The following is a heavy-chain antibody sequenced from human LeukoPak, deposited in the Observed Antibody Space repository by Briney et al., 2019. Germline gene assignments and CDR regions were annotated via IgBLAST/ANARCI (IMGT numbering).Heavy chain of an antibody. J-gene: IGHJ6*02. CDR2: IYHSGST. CDR3: AREGPYDMDV. V-gene: IGHV4-30-2*01. CDR1: GGSISSGGYS. Sequence: SETLSLTCAVSGGSISSGGYSWSWIRQPPGKGLEWIGYIYHSGSTYYNPSLKSRVTISVDRSKNQFSLKLSSVTAADTAVYYCAREGPYDMDVWGQGTTVTVSS.